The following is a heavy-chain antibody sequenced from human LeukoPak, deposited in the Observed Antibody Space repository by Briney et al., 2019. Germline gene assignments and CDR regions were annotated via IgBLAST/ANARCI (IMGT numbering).Heavy chain of an antibody. Sequence: GGSLRLSCAASGFTFSSYAMNWVRQARGKGLEWVAVISYAGSNKNYAESVKGRFTISRDNSKNSLYLQMNSLRAEDTAVYYCARGSWRFETGASGFDPWGQGTLVTVSS. J-gene: IGHJ5*02. V-gene: IGHV3-30*04. CDR1: GFTFSSYA. CDR3: ARGSWRFETGASGFDP. D-gene: IGHD1-14*01. CDR2: ISYAGSNK.